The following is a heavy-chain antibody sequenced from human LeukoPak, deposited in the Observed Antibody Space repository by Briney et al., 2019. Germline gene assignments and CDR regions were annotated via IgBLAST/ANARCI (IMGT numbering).Heavy chain of an antibody. CDR3: ARDHTSEDYVWGSYRYTRLNYFDY. J-gene: IGHJ4*02. D-gene: IGHD3-16*02. Sequence: GGTLRLSCAASGFTFSSYGMSWVRQAPGKGLEWVSAISGSGGSTYYADSVKGRFSISRDNSKNTLYLQMNSLRAEDTAVYYCARDHTSEDYVWGSYRYTRLNYFDYWGQGTLVTVSS. CDR2: ISGSGGST. CDR1: GFTFSSYG. V-gene: IGHV3-23*01.